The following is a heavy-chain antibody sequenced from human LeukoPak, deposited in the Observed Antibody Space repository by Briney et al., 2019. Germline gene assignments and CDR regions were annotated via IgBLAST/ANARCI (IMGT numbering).Heavy chain of an antibody. CDR1: GGSFSGYY. D-gene: IGHD6-19*01. J-gene: IGHJ6*03. V-gene: IGHV4-34*01. CDR2: INHSGSS. CDR3: ARASKEWMYSSGWYGYYYYMDV. Sequence: PSETLSLTCAVYGGSFSGYYWSWIRQPPGKGLEWIGEINHSGSSNYNPSLKSRVTISVDTSKNQFSLKLSSVTAADTAVYYCARASKEWMYSSGWYGYYYYMDVWGKGTTVTVSS.